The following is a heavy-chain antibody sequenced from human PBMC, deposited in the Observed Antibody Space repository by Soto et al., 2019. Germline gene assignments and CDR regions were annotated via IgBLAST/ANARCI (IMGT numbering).Heavy chain of an antibody. CDR2: IYSSGST. D-gene: IGHD5-18*01. Sequence: PSETLSLTCTVSGDSVSSDNYYWTWIRQPPRKGLEWIGYIYSSGSTNYNPSLKSRVTISLDTSSNQFSLKLTSVTAADTAVYYCARDIRGYSRGFDYWGQGTLVTVSS. J-gene: IGHJ4*02. V-gene: IGHV4-61*01. CDR1: GDSVSSDNYY. CDR3: ARDIRGYSRGFDY.